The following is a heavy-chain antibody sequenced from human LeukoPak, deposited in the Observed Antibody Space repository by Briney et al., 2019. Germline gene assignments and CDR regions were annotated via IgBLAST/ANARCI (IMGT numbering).Heavy chain of an antibody. V-gene: IGHV1-46*01. CDR1: GYTFTSYY. CDR3: AREPQPHGGGNIDY. J-gene: IGHJ4*02. CDR2: IRPSDDYT. D-gene: IGHD3-16*01. Sequence: ASVKVSCKASGYTFTSYYIHWVRQAPGQGLEWMGAIRPSDDYTAYAQNFQGRITVTRDTSTSTVYMDLSCLKSEDTAVYYCAREPQPHGGGNIDYWGQGTLVTVSS.